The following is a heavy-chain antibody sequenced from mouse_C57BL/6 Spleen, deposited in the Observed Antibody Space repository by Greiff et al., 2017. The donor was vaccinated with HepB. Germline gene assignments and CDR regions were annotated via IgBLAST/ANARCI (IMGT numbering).Heavy chain of an antibody. CDR2: IYPGDGDT. J-gene: IGHJ2*01. Sequence: QVQLKQSGPELVKPGASVKISCKASGYAFSSSWMNWVKQRPGKGLEWIGRIYPGDGDTNYNGKFKGKATLTADKSSSTAYMQLSSLTSEDSAVYFCARGKDSSGFDYWGQGTTLTVSS. V-gene: IGHV1-82*01. CDR3: ARGKDSSGFDY. CDR1: GYAFSSSW. D-gene: IGHD3-2*02.